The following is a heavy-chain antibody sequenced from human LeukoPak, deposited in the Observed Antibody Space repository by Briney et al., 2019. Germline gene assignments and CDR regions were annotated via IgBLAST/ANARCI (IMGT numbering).Heavy chain of an antibody. V-gene: IGHV6-1*01. Sequence: SQTLSLTCAIYGDSVSSNGAAWNWIRQSPSRGLEWLGRTYYRSKWYYDYAVSVKSRIIINADTSRNQLSLRLNSVTPEDTAVYYCVRDGELGISVFDIWGQGTMVTVSS. D-gene: IGHD7-27*01. CDR3: VRDGELGISVFDI. CDR1: GDSVSSNGAA. CDR2: TYYRSKWYY. J-gene: IGHJ3*02.